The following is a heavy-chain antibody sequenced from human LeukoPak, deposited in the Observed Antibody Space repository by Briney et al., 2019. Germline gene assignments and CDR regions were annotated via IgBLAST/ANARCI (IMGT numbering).Heavy chain of an antibody. CDR2: INHSGST. CDR3: ARGRRGYNYDY. CDR1: GGSFSGYY. J-gene: IGHJ4*02. D-gene: IGHD5-24*01. Sequence: PSETLSLTCAVYGGSFSGYYWSWIRQPPGKGLEWIGEINHSGSTSYNPSLKSRVTISVDTSKNQFSLKLSSVTAADTAVYYCARGRRGYNYDYWGQGTLVTVSS. V-gene: IGHV4-34*01.